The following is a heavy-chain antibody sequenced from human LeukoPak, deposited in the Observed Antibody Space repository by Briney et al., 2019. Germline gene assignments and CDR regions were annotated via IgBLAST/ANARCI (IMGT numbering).Heavy chain of an antibody. CDR1: GYSFTSYW. V-gene: IGHV5-51*01. CDR2: IYPGDSDT. J-gene: IGHJ2*01. D-gene: IGHD6-19*01. Sequence: GESLKISCKGFGYSFTSYWIGWVRQMPGRGLEWMGIIYPGDSDTRYSPSFQGQVTISADKSISTAYLQWSSLKASDTAMYYCARTAVAGTGGWYFDLWGRGTLVTVSS. CDR3: ARTAVAGTGGWYFDL.